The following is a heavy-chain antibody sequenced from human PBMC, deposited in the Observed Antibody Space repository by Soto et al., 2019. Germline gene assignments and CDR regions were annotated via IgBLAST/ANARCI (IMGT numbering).Heavy chain of an antibody. CDR3: ARGGYWRFDY. CDR1: GGSFRGYY. J-gene: IGHJ4*02. D-gene: IGHD3-3*01. Sequence: QVQLQQWGAGLLKPSETLSLTCAVYGGSFRGYYWSWIRQPPGKGLEWIGEINHSGNTNYNPSLKSRVTIAVDTSKNQLSLKLNSVTAADTAVYYCARGGYWRFDYWGQGPLVTVSS. CDR2: INHSGNT. V-gene: IGHV4-34*01.